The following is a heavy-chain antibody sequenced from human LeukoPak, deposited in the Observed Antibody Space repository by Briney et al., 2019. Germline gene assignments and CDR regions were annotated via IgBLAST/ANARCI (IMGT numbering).Heavy chain of an antibody. V-gene: IGHV3-66*01. Sequence: GGSLRLSCADSGFTVSSNSMSWVRLAPGKGLEWVSIIYSGGNTFHADSVKARFSISRDESRDTVYLQMNSLRAEDTAVYYCARGSEYFQHWGQGTLVTVSS. CDR2: IYSGGNT. CDR3: ARGSEYFQH. J-gene: IGHJ1*01. CDR1: GFTVSSNS.